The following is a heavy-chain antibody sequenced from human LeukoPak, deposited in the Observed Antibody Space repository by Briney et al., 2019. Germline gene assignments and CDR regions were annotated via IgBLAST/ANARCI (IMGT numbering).Heavy chain of an antibody. CDR1: GYSFTSYW. Sequence: GESLKISCQGSGYSFTSYWITWVRQMAGKGLEWMGKIDPSDSYTNYSPSFQGHVTISADKSISTAYLQWSSLKASDTAMYYCARGYCGGGSCNWFDPWGQGTLVTVSS. V-gene: IGHV5-10-1*01. CDR3: ARGYCGGGSCNWFDP. J-gene: IGHJ5*02. D-gene: IGHD2-15*01. CDR2: IDPSDSYT.